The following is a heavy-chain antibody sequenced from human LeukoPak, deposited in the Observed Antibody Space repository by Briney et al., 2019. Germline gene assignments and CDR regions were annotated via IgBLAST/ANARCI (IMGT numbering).Heavy chain of an antibody. Sequence: GGSLRLSCAASGFTVSSNYMSWVRQAPGKGLEWVSVIYSGGSTYYADSVKGRFTISRDNAKNSLYLQMNSLRAEDTAVYYCARESQLGILYYGMDVWGQGTTVTVSS. J-gene: IGHJ6*02. CDR3: ARESQLGILYYGMDV. D-gene: IGHD7-27*01. CDR1: GFTVSSNY. V-gene: IGHV3-53*01. CDR2: IYSGGST.